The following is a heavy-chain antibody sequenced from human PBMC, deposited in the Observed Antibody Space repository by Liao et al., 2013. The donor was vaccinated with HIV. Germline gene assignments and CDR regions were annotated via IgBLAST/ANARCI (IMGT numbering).Heavy chain of an antibody. Sequence: QVQLQESGPGLVRPSETLSLTCIVSGDSISNYYWSWVRQPPGKGLEWIGYIYYSGSTNYNPSLKSRVTMSIDTSKNQFSLKLSSVTAADTAVYYCARGRIGPWYFDYWGQGSLVAVSS. D-gene: IGHD1-14*01. J-gene: IGHJ4*02. CDR3: ARGRIGPWYFDY. CDR1: GDSISNYY. V-gene: IGHV4-59*01. CDR2: IYYSGST.